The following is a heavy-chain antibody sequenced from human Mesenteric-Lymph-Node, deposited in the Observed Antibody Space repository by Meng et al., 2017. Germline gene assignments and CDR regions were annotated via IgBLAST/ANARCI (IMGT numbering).Heavy chain of an antibody. CDR2: IIHGGSP. Sequence: QWGSGPCKPSRSLSLTGACNCGSLSGAYWNCIRQPPGKGLEWRGEIIHGGSPSYNPPLKSRVTISIDTSKNQLSLMLSSVTAADTAVYYCARRPTGIDYWGQGTLVTVSS. V-gene: IGHV4-34*12. D-gene: IGHD2-8*02. CDR1: CGSLSGAY. CDR3: ARRPTGIDY. J-gene: IGHJ4*02.